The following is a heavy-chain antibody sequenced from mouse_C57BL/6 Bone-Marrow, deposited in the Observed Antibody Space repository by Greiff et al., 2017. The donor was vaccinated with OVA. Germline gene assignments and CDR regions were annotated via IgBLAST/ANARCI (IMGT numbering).Heavy chain of an antibody. V-gene: IGHV1-87*01. Sequence: VKLVESGPELARPWASVKISCQAFYTFSRRVHFAIRDTNYWMQWVKQRPGQGLEWIGAIYPGNGDTSYNQKFKGKATLTADKSSSTAYMQLSSLTSEDSAVYYCAWRIEGNYLYWYFDVWGTGTTVTVSS. CDR2: GQGLEWIG. CDR3: SEDSAVYYCAWRIEGNYLYWYFDV. D-gene: IGHD2-1*01. J-gene: IGHJ1*03. CDR1: YTFSRRVH.